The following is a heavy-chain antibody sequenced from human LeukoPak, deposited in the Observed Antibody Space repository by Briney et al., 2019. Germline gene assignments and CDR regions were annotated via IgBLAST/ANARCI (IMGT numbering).Heavy chain of an antibody. Sequence: SSVPVSCKASGYTFPNYGISWVGPAPGRGLDWMGWISAYNGNTNHAQKLQGRVTMTTDTSTTTAYMKLRSLRSDDTAVYYCARDRFGYCSGGSCLLFGYWGQGTLVTVSS. V-gene: IGHV1-18*04. CDR3: ARDRFGYCSGGSCLLFGY. J-gene: IGHJ4*02. CDR2: ISAYNGNT. D-gene: IGHD2-15*01. CDR1: GYTFPNYG.